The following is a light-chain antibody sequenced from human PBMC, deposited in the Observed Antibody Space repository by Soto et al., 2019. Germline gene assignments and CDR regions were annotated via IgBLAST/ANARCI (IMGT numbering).Light chain of an antibody. CDR3: AAWDDSLNGYV. J-gene: IGLJ1*01. CDR2: ANN. V-gene: IGLV1-44*01. CDR1: SSNIGSNT. Sequence: QSVLTQPPSASGTPGQRVTISCSGSSSNIGSNTVNWYQQLPGTAPKLLIHANNQRPSGVPDRFSGSKSGTSASLAISWLQSEEADYYCAAWDDSLNGYVLGTGTKVTVL.